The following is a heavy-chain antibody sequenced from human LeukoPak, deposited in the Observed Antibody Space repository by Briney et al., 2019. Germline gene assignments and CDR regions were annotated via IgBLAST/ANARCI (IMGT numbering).Heavy chain of an antibody. D-gene: IGHD5-24*01. CDR1: GYTFTSYY. Sequence: ASVKVSCKASGYTFTSYYMHWVRQAPGQGLEWMGIINPSGGSTSYAQKFQGRVTMTRDTSTSTVYMELRSLRSDDTAIYYCAGDVEKSTRGLYHWGQGTLVTVSS. CDR3: AGDVEKSTRGLYH. CDR2: INPSGGST. V-gene: IGHV1-46*01. J-gene: IGHJ4*02.